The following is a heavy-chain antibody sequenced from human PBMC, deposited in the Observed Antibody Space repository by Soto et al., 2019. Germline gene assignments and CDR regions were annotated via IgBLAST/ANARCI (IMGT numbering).Heavy chain of an antibody. V-gene: IGHV3-30-3*01. D-gene: IGHD2-15*01. Sequence: GRSMRHPCAAAGCTFSSYARHWVSKAPGKGLEWVAVISYDGSNKYYADSVKGRFTISRDNSKNTLYLQMNSLRAEDTAVYYCARDTGYGGNPDYYFDYRGQGTLVTVSS. CDR1: GCTFSSYA. CDR3: ARDTGYGGNPDYYFDY. CDR2: ISYDGSNK. J-gene: IGHJ4*02.